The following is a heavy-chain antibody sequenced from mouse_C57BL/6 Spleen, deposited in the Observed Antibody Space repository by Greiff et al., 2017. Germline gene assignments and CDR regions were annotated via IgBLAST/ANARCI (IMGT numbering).Heavy chain of an antibody. Sequence: EVQLVESGGGLVQPGGSLSLSCAASGFTFTDYYMSWVRQPPGKALEWLGFIRNKANGYTTEYSASVKGRFTISRDNSQSILYLQMNALRAEDSATYYCARGYYGSSSYAMDYWGQGTSVTVSS. J-gene: IGHJ4*01. CDR2: IRNKANGYTT. V-gene: IGHV7-3*01. D-gene: IGHD1-1*01. CDR3: ARGYYGSSSYAMDY. CDR1: GFTFTDYY.